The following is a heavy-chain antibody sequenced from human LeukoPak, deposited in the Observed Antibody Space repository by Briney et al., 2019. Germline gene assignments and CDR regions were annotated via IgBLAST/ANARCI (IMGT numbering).Heavy chain of an antibody. CDR3: ATGIAVAGFGPCFDY. V-gene: IGHV1-24*01. D-gene: IGHD6-19*01. CDR1: GYTLTELS. CDR2: FDPEDGET. J-gene: IGHJ4*02. Sequence: ASVKVSCKVSGYTLTELSMHWVRQAPGKGLEWMGGFDPEDGETIYAQKFQGRVTMTEDTSTDTAYMELSSLRSEDTAVYYCATGIAVAGFGPCFDYWGQGTLVTVSS.